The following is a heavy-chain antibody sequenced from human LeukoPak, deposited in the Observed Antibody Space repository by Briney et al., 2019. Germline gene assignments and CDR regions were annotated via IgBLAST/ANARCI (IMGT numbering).Heavy chain of an antibody. D-gene: IGHD1-26*01. V-gene: IGHV3-23*01. CDR2: TIGSGEST. J-gene: IGHJ3*02. CDR3: AKDLRVGATWGGDAFDI. CDR1: GFTFSSYG. Sequence: PGGSLRLSCAASGFTFSSYGMSWVRHAPGKGREWVSATIGSGESTYYADSVKGRFTISRDNSKNTLYLQMNSLRAEDTAVYYCAKDLRVGATWGGDAFDIWGQGTMVTVSS.